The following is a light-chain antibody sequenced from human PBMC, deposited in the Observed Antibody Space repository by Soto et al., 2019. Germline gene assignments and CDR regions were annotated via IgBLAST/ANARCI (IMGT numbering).Light chain of an antibody. Sequence: QSALTQPASVSGSPGQSISISCTGTRSDVGSYNLVSWYQQHPGKAPKLIISEGTKRPSGVSDRFSASKSGITASLIISGLQTEDEADYYCCSYAGRDTFAIFGGGTKLTVL. V-gene: IGLV2-23*03. CDR1: RSDVGSYNL. CDR3: CSYAGRDTFAI. CDR2: EGT. J-gene: IGLJ2*01.